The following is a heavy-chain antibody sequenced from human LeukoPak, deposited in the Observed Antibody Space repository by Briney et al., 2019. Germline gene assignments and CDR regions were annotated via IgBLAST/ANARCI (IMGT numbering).Heavy chain of an antibody. Sequence: GGSLRLSCAASGFTFNRYGMHWVRQAPGKGLEWVAFTGPDGKKTFYGDSLNGRFTISRDNFEDAVFLQMNTMRAEDTAVYYCARQMVEGQQNYYMDVWGNGTTVTVSS. D-gene: IGHD2-15*01. V-gene: IGHV3-33*01. CDR1: GFTFNRYG. CDR3: ARQMVEGQQNYYMDV. J-gene: IGHJ6*03. CDR2: TGPDGKKT.